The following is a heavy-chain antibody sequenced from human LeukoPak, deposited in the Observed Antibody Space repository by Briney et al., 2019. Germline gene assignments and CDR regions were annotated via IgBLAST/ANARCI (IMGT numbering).Heavy chain of an antibody. CDR3: ARDRRDGYKDY. J-gene: IGHJ4*02. CDR2: IYYSGST. V-gene: IGHV4-30-4*08. CDR1: GGSISSGDYY. D-gene: IGHD5-24*01. Sequence: PSQTLSLTCTVSGGSISSGDYYWSWIRQPPGKGLEWIGYIYYSGSTYYNPSLKSRVTISVDTSKNQLSLKLSSVTAADTAVYYCARDRRDGYKDYWGQGTLVTVSS.